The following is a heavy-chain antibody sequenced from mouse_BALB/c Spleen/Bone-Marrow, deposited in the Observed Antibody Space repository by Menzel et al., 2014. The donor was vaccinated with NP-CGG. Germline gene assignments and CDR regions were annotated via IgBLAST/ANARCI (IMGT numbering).Heavy chain of an antibody. V-gene: IGHV7-3*02. CDR3: ARDENVGIYWYFDV. CDR2: IRNKAKGYTT. CDR1: GFTPTDYY. J-gene: IGHJ1*01. Sequence: EVKLVESGGGLVQPGGSLRLSCETSGFTPTDYYMSWVRQPPGKALEWLGFIRNKAKGYTTDYSASVKGRFTISRDNSQSISYLQMNTLRAEDSATYYCARDENVGIYWYFDVWGAGTTVTVSS.